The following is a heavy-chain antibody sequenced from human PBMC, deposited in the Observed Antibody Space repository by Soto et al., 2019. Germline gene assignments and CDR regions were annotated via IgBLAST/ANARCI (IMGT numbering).Heavy chain of an antibody. CDR3: ARRREYCSASSCYLDDTNXVYYFDS. J-gene: IGHJ4*02. D-gene: IGHD2-2*01. Sequence: GESLKISCKGSGYDFATYXXGWVRQIPGKGPEWMGIIYPGDSDTRYTPSFQGQVPISADKSEGASYVHWDSLQPSDTAMYYCARRREYCSASSCYLDDTNXVYYFDSWGQGTLVTVSS. V-gene: IGHV5-51*01. CDR2: IYPGDSDT. CDR1: GYDFATYX.